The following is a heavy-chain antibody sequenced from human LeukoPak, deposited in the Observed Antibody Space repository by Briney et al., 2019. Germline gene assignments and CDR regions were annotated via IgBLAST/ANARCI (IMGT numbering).Heavy chain of an antibody. V-gene: IGHV4-31*03. Sequence: SETLSLTCTVSGGSISSGGYYWSWIRQHPGKGLEWIGYIYYSGSTYYNPSLKSRVTISVDTSKNQFSLKLSSVTAADTAVYYCARGDSSAYYPFDYWGQGTLVTVSS. CDR2: IYYSGST. J-gene: IGHJ4*02. CDR3: ARGDSSAYYPFDY. CDR1: GGSISSGGYY. D-gene: IGHD3-22*01.